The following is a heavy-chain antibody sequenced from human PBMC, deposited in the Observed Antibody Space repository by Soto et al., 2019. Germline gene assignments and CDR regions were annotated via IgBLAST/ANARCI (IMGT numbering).Heavy chain of an antibody. CDR1: GGSISSSNYY. J-gene: IGHJ5*02. CDR3: ARFSRSSSSDWFDP. V-gene: IGHV4-39*01. CDR2: IYYSGST. D-gene: IGHD6-6*01. Sequence: QLQLQESGPGLVKPSETLSLTCTVSGGSISSSNYYWGWIRQPPGKGLEWIGGIYYSGSTYYNPSLKSRVTISVDTSKNQFSLKLSSVTAADTAVYYCARFSRSSSSDWFDPWGQGTLVTVSS.